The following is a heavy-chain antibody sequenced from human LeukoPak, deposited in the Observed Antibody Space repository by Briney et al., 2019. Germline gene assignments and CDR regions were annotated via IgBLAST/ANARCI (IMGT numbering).Heavy chain of an antibody. Sequence: PETLSLTCAVSGYSISSGYYWGWIRQPPGKGLEWIGSIYHSGSTYYNPSLKSRVTISVDTSKNQFSLKLSSVTAADTAVYYCARPLLYCSSTSCPVGYWGQGTLVTVSS. CDR2: IYHSGST. J-gene: IGHJ4*02. D-gene: IGHD2-2*01. CDR1: GYSISSGYY. CDR3: ARPLLYCSSTSCPVGY. V-gene: IGHV4-38-2*01.